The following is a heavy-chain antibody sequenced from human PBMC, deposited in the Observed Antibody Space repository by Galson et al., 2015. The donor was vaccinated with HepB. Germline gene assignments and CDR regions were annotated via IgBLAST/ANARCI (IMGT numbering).Heavy chain of an antibody. CDR2: ISAYNGNT. V-gene: IGHV1-18*04. D-gene: IGHD6-13*01. CDR1: GYTFTSYG. J-gene: IGHJ6*02. CDR3: ARVGAISAAAAPYYYYGMDV. Sequence: SVKVSCKASGYTFTSYGISWVRQAPGQGLEWMGWISAYNGNTNYAQKLQGRVTMTTDTSTSTAYMELRSLRSDDTAVYYCARVGAISAAAAPYYYYGMDVWGQGTTVTVSS.